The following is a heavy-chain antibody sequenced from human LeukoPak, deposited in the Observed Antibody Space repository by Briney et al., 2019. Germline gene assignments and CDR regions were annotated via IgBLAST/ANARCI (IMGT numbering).Heavy chain of an antibody. CDR1: GFTFSNYG. D-gene: IGHD3-16*01. CDR3: ARPVVLGAYLRGAYYFDS. J-gene: IGHJ4*02. CDR2: IWYDGSDK. Sequence: PGGSLRLSCAASGFTFSNYGMHWVRQAPGKGLEWVAVIWYDGSDKYHADSVKGRFTISRDNFKNTLYLQMNSLRVEDMAVYYCARPVVLGAYLRGAYYFDSWGQGTLVTVSS. V-gene: IGHV3-33*01.